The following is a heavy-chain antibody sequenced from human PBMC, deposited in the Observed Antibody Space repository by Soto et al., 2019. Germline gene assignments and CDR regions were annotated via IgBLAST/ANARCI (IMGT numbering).Heavy chain of an antibody. V-gene: IGHV1-46*03. Sequence: ASVKVSCKASGYTFTSYYIHWVRQAPGQGLEWMGVINPSGGSTSYAQNFQGRVTMTRDTSTSTVYMELSSLRSEDTAVYYCVRESTPTRWFDPWGQGIQVTVSS. J-gene: IGHJ5*02. CDR3: VRESTPTRWFDP. D-gene: IGHD2-2*01. CDR1: GYTFTSYY. CDR2: INPSGGST.